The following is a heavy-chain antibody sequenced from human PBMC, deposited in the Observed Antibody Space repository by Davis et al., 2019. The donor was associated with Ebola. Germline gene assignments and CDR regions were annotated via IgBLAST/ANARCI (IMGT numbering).Heavy chain of an antibody. D-gene: IGHD5-24*01. CDR3: ARAPAGRWRWPATACDY. V-gene: IGHV3-69-1*01. Sequence: PGGSLRLSCAASAFTFNAHSMNWVRQAPGKGLEWVSSTTSGNSVSYADSLEGRFTISRDSARNSVYLQLNSLRPEDTALYYCARAPAGRWRWPATACDYWGQGTLVTVSS. J-gene: IGHJ4*02. CDR1: AFTFNAHS. CDR2: TTSGNSV.